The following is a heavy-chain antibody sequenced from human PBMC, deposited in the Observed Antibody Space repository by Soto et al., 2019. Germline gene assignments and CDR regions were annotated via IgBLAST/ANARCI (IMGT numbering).Heavy chain of an antibody. CDR3: ARGGATDY. CDR2: LQTDGSHP. CDR1: GFTFDYYW. V-gene: IGHV3-74*01. Sequence: EVQLVESGGGLVQPGGSLRLSCVASGFTFDYYWMHWVRQAPGEGLMWVSRLQTDGSHPDYADSVKGRFTISIDNAQNTLYRQMNKRIAEDTAVYYCARGGATDYWCQGTVVTVSS. J-gene: IGHJ4*02.